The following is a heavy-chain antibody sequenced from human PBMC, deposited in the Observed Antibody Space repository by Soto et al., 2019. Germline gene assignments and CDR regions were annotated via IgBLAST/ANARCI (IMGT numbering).Heavy chain of an antibody. V-gene: IGHV4-59*08. CDR1: GVSISSHH. D-gene: IGHD5-18*01. J-gene: IGHJ5*02. CDR2: IFNTGSI. CDR3: VRQLGYGWFGX. Sequence: SETLSLTCTVSGVSISSHHWSWIRQPPGKGLEWVAYIFNTGSISYNPSLKSRVAISVDTSKSQFSLKLTSVSAAATAGYFCVRQLGYGWFGXWGQGTQVTVSS.